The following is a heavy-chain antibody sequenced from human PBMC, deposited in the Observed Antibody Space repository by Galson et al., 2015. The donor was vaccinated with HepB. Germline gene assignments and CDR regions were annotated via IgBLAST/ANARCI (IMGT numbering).Heavy chain of an antibody. J-gene: IGHJ5*02. CDR3: AKRRWFGELLYGSRFDP. V-gene: IGHV3-23*01. D-gene: IGHD3-10*01. CDR2: ISGSGGST. Sequence: SLRLSCAASGFTFSSYAMSWVRQAPGKGLEWVSAISGSGGSTYYADSVKGRFTISRDNSKNTLYLQMNSLRAEDTAVYYCAKRRWFGELLYGSRFDPWGQGTLVTVSS. CDR1: GFTFSSYA.